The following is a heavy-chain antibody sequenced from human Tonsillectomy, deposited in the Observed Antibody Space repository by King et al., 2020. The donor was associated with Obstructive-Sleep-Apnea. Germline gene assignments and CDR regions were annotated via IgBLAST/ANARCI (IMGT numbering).Heavy chain of an antibody. Sequence: ITLKESVPTLVKPTQTLTLTCTFSGFSLSTSGVGVGWIRQPPGEALEWLALIYWNDNKRYSPSLKSRLTITKDTSKNQVVLTMTNMDPVDTATYYCAHGSLSFAELLSYLYFDDWGQGTLVTVSS. CDR3: AHGSLSFAELLSYLYFDD. V-gene: IGHV2-5*01. J-gene: IGHJ4*02. D-gene: IGHD3-10*01. CDR1: GFSLSTSGVG. CDR2: IYWNDNK.